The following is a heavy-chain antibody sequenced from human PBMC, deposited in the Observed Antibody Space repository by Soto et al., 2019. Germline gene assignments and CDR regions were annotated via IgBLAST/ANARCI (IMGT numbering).Heavy chain of an antibody. V-gene: IGHV1-24*01. CDR3: ATVGWRFLEWLLPTRDWFDP. Sequence: ASVKVSCKVSGYTLTELSMHWVRQAPGKGLEWMGGFDPEDGETIYAQKFQGRVTMTEDTSTDTAYMELSSLRSEDTAVYYCATVGWRFLEWLLPTRDWFDPWGQGTLVTVSS. J-gene: IGHJ5*02. D-gene: IGHD3-3*01. CDR2: FDPEDGET. CDR1: GYTLTELS.